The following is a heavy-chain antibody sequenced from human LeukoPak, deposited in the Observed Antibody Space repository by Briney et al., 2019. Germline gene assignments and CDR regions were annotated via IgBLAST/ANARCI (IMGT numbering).Heavy chain of an antibody. CDR1: GFMFSSYG. D-gene: IGHD6-6*01. Sequence: HAGGSLRLSCAASGFMFSSYGMSWVRQAPGKGLEWVSAISDNGRNTYYADSVKGRFTISRDNSKKTLYLQMNSLRVEDTAVYYCAKRVEYSSSSGGYFDYWGQGTLVTVSS. V-gene: IGHV3-23*01. J-gene: IGHJ4*02. CDR2: ISDNGRNT. CDR3: AKRVEYSSSSGGYFDY.